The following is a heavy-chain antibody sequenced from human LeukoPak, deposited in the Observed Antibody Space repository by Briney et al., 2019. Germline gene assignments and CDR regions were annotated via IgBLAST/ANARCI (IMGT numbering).Heavy chain of an antibody. CDR3: ARGGSYTMVKNY. J-gene: IGHJ4*02. Sequence: SETLSLTCTVSGGSISSSSYYWGWIRQPPGKGLEWIGSIYYGGSTYYNPSLKSRVTISVDTSKNQFFLKLSSMTAADTAVYFCARGGSYTMVKNYWSQGTLVTVSS. D-gene: IGHD1-26*01. CDR1: GGSISSSSYY. V-gene: IGHV4-39*07. CDR2: IYYGGST.